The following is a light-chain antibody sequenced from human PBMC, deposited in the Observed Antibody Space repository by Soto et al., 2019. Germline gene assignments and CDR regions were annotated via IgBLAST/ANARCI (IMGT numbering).Light chain of an antibody. Sequence: QSALTQPASVSGSPGQSITISCTGTSSDVGGYNYVSWYQQHPGKAPKLMIYEVTNRPSGVSNRFSGSKSGNTASLTISGLQAEDEADYYCSSYTSSRTRVFGGGTKLPVL. J-gene: IGLJ3*02. CDR2: EVT. V-gene: IGLV2-14*01. CDR1: SSDVGGYNY. CDR3: SSYTSSRTRV.